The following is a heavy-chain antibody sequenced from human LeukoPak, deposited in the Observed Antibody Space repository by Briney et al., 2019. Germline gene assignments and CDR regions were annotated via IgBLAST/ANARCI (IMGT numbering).Heavy chain of an antibody. J-gene: IGHJ4*02. CDR3: ARDRWLGY. CDR2: IYYSGST. D-gene: IGHD5-12*01. V-gene: IGHV4-59*01. CDR1: GGSISSYF. Sequence: SETLSHTCTVSGGSISSYFWSWVRQPPGKGLEWIGYIYYSGSTNYNPSLKSRVTISVDTSKNQFSLKLASVTTADTAVYYCARDRWLGYWGQGTLVTVSS.